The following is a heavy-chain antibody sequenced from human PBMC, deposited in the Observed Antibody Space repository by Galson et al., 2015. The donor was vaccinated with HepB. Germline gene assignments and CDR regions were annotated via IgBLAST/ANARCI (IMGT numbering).Heavy chain of an antibody. CDR3: ARGTEKIQLAAAGTAA. CDR2: INPSGGST. V-gene: IGHV1-46*03. Sequence: SVKVSCKASGYTFTSYYMHWVRQAPGQGLEWMGIINPSGGSTSYAQKFQGRVTMTRDTSTSTVYMELSSLRSEDTAVYYCARGTEKIQLAAAGTAAWGQGTLVTVSS. J-gene: IGHJ4*02. D-gene: IGHD6-13*01. CDR1: GYTFTSYY.